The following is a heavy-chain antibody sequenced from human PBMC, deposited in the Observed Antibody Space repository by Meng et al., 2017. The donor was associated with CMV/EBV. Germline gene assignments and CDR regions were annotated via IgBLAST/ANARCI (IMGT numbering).Heavy chain of an antibody. D-gene: IGHD2-2*01. J-gene: IGHJ6*02. CDR1: GFTFSSYS. V-gene: IGHV3-21*01. Sequence: GGSLRLSCAASGFTFSSYSMNWVRQAPGKGLEWVSSISSSSSYIYYADSVKGRFTISRDNSKNTLYLQMNSLRAEDTAVYYCAKRGGYCSSTSCQYYYGMDVWGQGTTVTVSS. CDR3: AKRGGYCSSTSCQYYYGMDV. CDR2: ISSSSSYI.